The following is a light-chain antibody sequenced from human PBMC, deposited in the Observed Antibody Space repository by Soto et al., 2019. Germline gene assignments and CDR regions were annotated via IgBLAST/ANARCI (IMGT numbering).Light chain of an antibody. V-gene: IGLV2-11*01. CDR1: SSDVGGYNY. CDR3: CSYAGSSYV. CDR2: DVT. Sequence: QSVLTQPRSVSGSPGQSVTISCTGTSSDVGGYNYVSCYQLHPGKAPKLMIYDVTKRPSGVPDRFSGSKSGNTASLTISGLQAEDEADYYCCSYAGSSYVFGTGTKVTVL. J-gene: IGLJ1*01.